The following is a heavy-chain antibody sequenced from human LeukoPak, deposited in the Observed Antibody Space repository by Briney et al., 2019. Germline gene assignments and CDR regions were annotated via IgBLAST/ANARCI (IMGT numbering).Heavy chain of an antibody. CDR1: GGSLSSRNW. J-gene: IGHJ4*02. V-gene: IGHV4-4*02. CDR3: ARSDFYTSSPDY. CDR2: IYHSGST. Sequence: QPSGTLSLTCAVSGGSLSSRNWWSWVHQPPGRGLEWIGEIYHSGSTSYSPSLKSRVTMSVDKSKNQFSLNLTSVTAADTAVYYCARSDFYTSSPDYWGQGTLVSVSS. D-gene: IGHD6-13*01.